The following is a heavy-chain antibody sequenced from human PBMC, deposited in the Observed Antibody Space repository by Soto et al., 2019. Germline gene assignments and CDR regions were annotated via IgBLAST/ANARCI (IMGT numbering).Heavy chain of an antibody. V-gene: IGHV3-30*04. Sequence: QVQLVESGGGVVQPGRSLRLSCAASGFSFSSYAMHWVRQAPGKGLEWVAVISFDGSTTYYADSVKGRFTFSRDNPKNTLFLQINSLRAEDTAVYFCARGRSNTVRAPGSLYFDYSGQGTLVTVSS. D-gene: IGHD4-17*01. CDR2: ISFDGSTT. J-gene: IGHJ4*02. CDR1: GFSFSSYA. CDR3: ARGRSNTVRAPGSLYFDY.